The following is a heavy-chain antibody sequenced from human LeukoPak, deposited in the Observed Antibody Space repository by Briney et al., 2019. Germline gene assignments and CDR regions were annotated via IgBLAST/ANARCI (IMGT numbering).Heavy chain of an antibody. Sequence: PGGSLRLSCAASGFDFSSYGMYWVRQAPGKGLEWVTFTRHDDSNKYYADSVKGRFTISRDNSKNRLYLQMNSLRDEDTALYYCARGCYESSGYRTPDYWGQGTLVIVSS. V-gene: IGHV3-30*02. CDR2: TRHDDSNK. CDR3: ARGCYESSGYRTPDY. CDR1: GFDFSSYG. D-gene: IGHD3-22*01. J-gene: IGHJ4*02.